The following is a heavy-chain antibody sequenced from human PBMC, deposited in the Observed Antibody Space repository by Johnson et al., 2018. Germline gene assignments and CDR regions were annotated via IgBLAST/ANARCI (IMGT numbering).Heavy chain of an antibody. CDR3: ERSDPRRGYSYGDYYYYMDV. CDR2: TYYSGST. Sequence: QVQLQESGPGLVKPSETLSLTCTVSGGSISSYYWSWIRQPPGQGTEWIGYTYYSGSTNYNPSLKRRVTKSVDTSKTQFSLKLSSVTAADTAVYDCERSDPRRGYSYGDYYYYMDVWGKGTTVTVSS. J-gene: IGHJ6*03. D-gene: IGHD5-18*01. CDR1: GGSISSYY. V-gene: IGHV4-59*01.